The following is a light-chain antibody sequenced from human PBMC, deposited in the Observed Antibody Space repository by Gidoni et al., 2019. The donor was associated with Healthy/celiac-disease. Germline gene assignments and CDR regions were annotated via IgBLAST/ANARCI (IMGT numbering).Light chain of an antibody. CDR1: QSVSSSY. CDR2: GAS. J-gene: IGKJ1*01. CDR3: QQYGSSPLT. V-gene: IGKV3-20*01. Sequence: ELVLPQSPGTLSLSPGERATLSCRASQSVSSSYLAWYQQKPGQAPRLLIYGASSRATGIPDRFSGSGSETGFTLTISRLEPEDFSVYYCQQYGSSPLTFGQGTKVEIK.